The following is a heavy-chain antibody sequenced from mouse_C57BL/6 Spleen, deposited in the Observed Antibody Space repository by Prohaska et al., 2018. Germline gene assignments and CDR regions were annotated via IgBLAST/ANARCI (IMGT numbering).Heavy chain of an antibody. CDR1: GIDFSRYW. V-gene: IGHV4-1*01. CDR2: INPDSSTI. D-gene: IGHD4-1*01. Sequence: EVKLLQSGGGLVQPGGSLKLSCAASGIDFSRYWMSWVRRAPGKGLEWIGEINPDSSTINYAPSLKEKFIISRDNAKNTLYLQMSKVRSEDTALYYCASPNWDWYFDVWGTGTTVTVSS. J-gene: IGHJ1*03. CDR3: ASPNWDWYFDV.